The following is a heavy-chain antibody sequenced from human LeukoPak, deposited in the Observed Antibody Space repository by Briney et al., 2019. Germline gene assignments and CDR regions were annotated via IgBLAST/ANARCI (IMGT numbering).Heavy chain of an antibody. J-gene: IGHJ6*04. D-gene: IGHD3-10*01. Sequence: ASVKVSCKASGYTFTSYGISWVRQAPGQGLEWMGWISAYNGNTNYAQKLQGRVTMTTDTSTSTAYMELRSLRSDDTAVYYCARDLDKIMVRGVIIIEPYCYGMDVWGKGATVTVSS. CDR3: ARDLDKIMVRGVIIIEPYCYGMDV. CDR1: GYTFTSYG. V-gene: IGHV1-18*04. CDR2: ISAYNGNT.